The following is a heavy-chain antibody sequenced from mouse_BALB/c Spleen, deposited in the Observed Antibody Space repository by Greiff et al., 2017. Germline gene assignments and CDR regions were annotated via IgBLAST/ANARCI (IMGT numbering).Heavy chain of an antibody. D-gene: IGHD1-1*02. CDR2: ISYSGST. CDR3: ARGWEKAY. V-gene: IGHV3-2*02. Sequence: VQLQQSGPGLVKPSQSLSLTCTVTGYSITSDYAWNWIRQFPGNKLEWMGYISYSGSTSYNPSLKSRISITRDTSKTQFFLQLNSVTTEDTATYYCARGWEKAYWGQGTLVTVSA. CDR1: GYSITSDYA. J-gene: IGHJ3*01.